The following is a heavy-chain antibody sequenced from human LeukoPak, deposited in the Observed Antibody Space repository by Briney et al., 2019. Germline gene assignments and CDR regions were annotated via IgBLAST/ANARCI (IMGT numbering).Heavy chain of an antibody. D-gene: IGHD6-19*01. CDR2: ISHDGINT. CDR3: VEDQREAYSSGWSRDFDY. V-gene: IGHV3-30*04. CDR1: RFSFSNYA. Sequence: GGSLRLSCAASRFSFSNYAMHWVRQDSGRGLEWLAVISHDGINTYYADSVKGRFTISRDNSKNTLYLQLNSLRAEDTAVYYCVEDQREAYSSGWSRDFDYWGQGTLVTVSS. J-gene: IGHJ4*02.